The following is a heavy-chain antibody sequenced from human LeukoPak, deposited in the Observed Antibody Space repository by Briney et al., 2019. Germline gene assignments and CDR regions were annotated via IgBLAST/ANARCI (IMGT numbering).Heavy chain of an antibody. J-gene: IGHJ3*02. V-gene: IGHV3-20*04. CDR3: ARGLVGATSRAFDI. Sequence: PGGSLRLSCAASGFSFDDYGMTWVRQAPGKGLEWVAGINWNGDNVGYADSVKGRFTISRDNAKNSLYLQMNSLRAEDTAVYYCARGLVGATSRAFDIWGQGTMVTVSS. CDR1: GFSFDDYG. CDR2: INWNGDNV. D-gene: IGHD1-26*01.